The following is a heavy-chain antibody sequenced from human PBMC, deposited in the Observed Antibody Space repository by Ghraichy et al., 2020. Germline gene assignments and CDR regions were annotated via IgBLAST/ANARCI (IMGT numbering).Heavy chain of an antibody. J-gene: IGHJ4*02. CDR1: GFTFSSYA. V-gene: IGHV3-23*01. CDR2: ISGSGGST. CDR3: AISYYYDSSGYYNPFDY. Sequence: GGSLRLSCAASGFTFSSYAMSWVRQAPGKGLEWVSAISGSGGSTYYADSVKGRFTISRDNSKNTLYLQMNSLRAEDTAVYYCAISYYYDSSGYYNPFDYWGQGTLVTVSS. D-gene: IGHD3-22*01.